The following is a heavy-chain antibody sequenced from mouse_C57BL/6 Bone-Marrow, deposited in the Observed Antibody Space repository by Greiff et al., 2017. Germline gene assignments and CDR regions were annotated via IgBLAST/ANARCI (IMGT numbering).Heavy chain of an antibody. D-gene: IGHD2-4*01. CDR3: TTYDYDGGYAMGY. Sequence: EVQLQQSGAELVRPGASVKLSCTASGFNIKDDYMHWVKQRPEQGLEWIGWIDPENGDTEYASKFQGKATITADTSSNTAYLQLSSLTSEDTAVYYCTTYDYDGGYAMGYWGQGTSVTVSS. CDR2: IDPENGDT. V-gene: IGHV14-4*01. CDR1: GFNIKDDY. J-gene: IGHJ4*01.